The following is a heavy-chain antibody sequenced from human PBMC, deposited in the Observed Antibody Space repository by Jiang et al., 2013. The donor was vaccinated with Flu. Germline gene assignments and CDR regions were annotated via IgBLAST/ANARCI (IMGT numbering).Heavy chain of an antibody. D-gene: IGHD3-10*01. Sequence: SAISGSGGSTYYADSVKGRFTISRDNSKNTLYLQMNSLRAEDTAVYYCAKETLYYGSGSYVLDYWGQGTLVTVSS. CDR2: ISGSGGST. J-gene: IGHJ4*02. CDR3: AKETLYYGSGSYVLDY. V-gene: IGHV3-23*01.